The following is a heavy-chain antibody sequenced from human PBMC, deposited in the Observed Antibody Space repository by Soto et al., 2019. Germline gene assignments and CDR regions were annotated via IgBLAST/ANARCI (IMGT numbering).Heavy chain of an antibody. J-gene: IGHJ4*02. Sequence: SATLSVTCIVSGESISSSSYYWGWIRQPPGKGLEWIGSIYYSGRTYYNPSFKSRVTISIDTSKNQFSLKLSSVTATDTAVYYCARQRTTVVTQAYFDHWGQGALVTVSS. CDR1: GESISSSSYY. D-gene: IGHD2-21*02. CDR3: ARQRTTVVTQAYFDH. V-gene: IGHV4-39*01. CDR2: IYYSGRT.